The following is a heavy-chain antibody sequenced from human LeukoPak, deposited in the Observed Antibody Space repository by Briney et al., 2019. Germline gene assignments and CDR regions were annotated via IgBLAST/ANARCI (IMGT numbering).Heavy chain of an antibody. CDR2: IYYSGST. V-gene: IGHV4-59*01. Sequence: SETLSLTCTVSGGSISSYYWSWIRQPPGKGLEWIGYIYYSGSTNYNPSLKSRVTISVDTSKNQFSLKLSSVTAADTAVHYCAREGDTTGFDYWGQGTLVTVSS. D-gene: IGHD1-26*01. CDR1: GGSISSYY. CDR3: AREGDTTGFDY. J-gene: IGHJ4*02.